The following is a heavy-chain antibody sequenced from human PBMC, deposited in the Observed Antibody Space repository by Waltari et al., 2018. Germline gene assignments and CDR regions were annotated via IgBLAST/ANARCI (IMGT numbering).Heavy chain of an antibody. J-gene: IGHJ3*02. CDR2: MYVVDST. D-gene: IGHD3-16*01. CDR3: ATFSNWVHDTFDI. Sequence: EVQLVESGGGLIQPGGSLRLSCAASGFSVSNSYVSWVRQAPGKGREWISFMYVVDSTLYVDSVKGRFTVSRDNSKNTVHLQMNSVRVDDTAVYYCATFSNWVHDTFDIWGQGTLVSVSS. CDR1: GFSVSNSY. V-gene: IGHV3-53*01.